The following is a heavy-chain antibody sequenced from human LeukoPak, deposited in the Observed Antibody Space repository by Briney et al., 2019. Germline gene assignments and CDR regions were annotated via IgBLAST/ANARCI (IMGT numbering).Heavy chain of an antibody. V-gene: IGHV3-23*01. Sequence: GVSLRLSCAASGFTFSSYAMSWVRQSPGKGLEWVSAISGSGGSTYYADSVKGRFTISRDNSKNTLYLQMNSLRAEDTAVYYCAKGGNSGSYSPFDYWGQGTLVTVSP. CDR1: GFTFSSYA. CDR3: AKGGNSGSYSPFDY. CDR2: ISGSGGST. D-gene: IGHD1-26*01. J-gene: IGHJ4*02.